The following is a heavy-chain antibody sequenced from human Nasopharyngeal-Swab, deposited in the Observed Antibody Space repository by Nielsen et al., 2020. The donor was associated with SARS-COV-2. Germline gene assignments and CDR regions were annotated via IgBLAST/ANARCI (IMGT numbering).Heavy chain of an antibody. J-gene: IGHJ5*02. D-gene: IGHD2-2*01. CDR3: ARGLPDIVVVPAPSPFDP. V-gene: IGHV4-34*01. Sequence: SETLSLTCAVYGGSFSGYYWSWIRQPPGKWLVWIGEINHSGSTNYNPSLKSRVTISVDTSENHFSLKLSSVTAADTAVYYCARGLPDIVVVPAPSPFDPWGQGTLVTVSS. CDR2: INHSGST. CDR1: GGSFSGYY.